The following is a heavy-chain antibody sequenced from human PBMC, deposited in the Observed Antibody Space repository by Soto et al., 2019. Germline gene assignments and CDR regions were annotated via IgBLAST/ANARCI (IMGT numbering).Heavy chain of an antibody. CDR3: ARNAYSNYIFDS. J-gene: IGHJ5*01. D-gene: IGHD4-4*01. CDR1: GYTFTNNG. Sequence: ASVKVSCKASGYTFTNNGISWVRQAPGQGLEWMGWISAYNGNTNYAQKLQGRVTMTTDTSTSTAYMELRSLRSDDTAAYYCARNAYSNYIFDSWGQGTLVTVSS. CDR2: ISAYNGNT. V-gene: IGHV1-18*01.